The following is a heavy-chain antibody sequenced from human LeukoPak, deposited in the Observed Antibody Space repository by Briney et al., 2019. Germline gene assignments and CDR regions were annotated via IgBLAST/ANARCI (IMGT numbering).Heavy chain of an antibody. Sequence: GGSLRLSCAASGFTFSSYAMSWVRQAPGKGLKWVSAISGSGGSTYYADSVKGRFTISRDNSKNTLYLQMNSLRAEDTAVYYCAKDPYYDSSGYSRSGVIVLAYFDYWGQGTLVTVSS. CDR3: AKDPYYDSSGYSRSGVIVLAYFDY. J-gene: IGHJ4*02. D-gene: IGHD3-22*01. CDR1: GFTFSSYA. V-gene: IGHV3-23*01. CDR2: ISGSGGST.